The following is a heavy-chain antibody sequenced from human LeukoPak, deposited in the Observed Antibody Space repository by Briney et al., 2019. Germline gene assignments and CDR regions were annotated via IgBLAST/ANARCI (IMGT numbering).Heavy chain of an antibody. CDR1: GFTFSSYS. CDR2: ISSSSSYI. D-gene: IGHD6-19*01. CDR3: ARDPSSGWYLKGWFDP. V-gene: IGHV3-21*01. Sequence: GGSLRVSCAASGFTFSSYSMNWVRQAPGKGLEWVSSISSSSSYIYYADSVKGRFTISRDNAKNSLYLQMNSLRAEDTAVYYCARDPSSGWYLKGWFDPWGQGTLVTVSS. J-gene: IGHJ5*02.